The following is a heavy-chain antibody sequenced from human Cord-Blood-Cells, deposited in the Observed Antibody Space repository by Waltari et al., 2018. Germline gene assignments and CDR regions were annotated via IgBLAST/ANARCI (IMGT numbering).Heavy chain of an antibody. Sequence: LPRARVGTPESRVEVHYKGSVGACSRFCMCWAHLSSLIEREWMGVIIPIVGTANYAQKFQGRVTITADESTSTAYMELSSLRSEDTAVYYCARYGIKEVPAAITGGAFDIWGQGTMVTVSS. CDR1: VGACSRFC. D-gene: IGHD2-2*02. CDR2: IIPIVGTA. J-gene: IGHJ3*02. V-gene: IGHV1-69*01. CDR3: ARYGIKEVPAAITGGAFDI.